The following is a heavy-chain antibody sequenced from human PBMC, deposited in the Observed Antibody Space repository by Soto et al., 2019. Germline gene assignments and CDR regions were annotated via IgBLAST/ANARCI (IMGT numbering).Heavy chain of an antibody. CDR2: VNPADSDT. CDR3: VRPDSSGFYSH. D-gene: IGHD3-22*01. CDR1: GYSLTSYW. Sequence: PGESLKISCKASGYSLTSYWIGWVRQMSGKGLEWMAIVNPADSDTRYSPSFQGQVTDSADKSISTAYLQWGSLKASDTAMYYCVRPDSSGFYSHWGQGTPVTVSS. J-gene: IGHJ4*02. V-gene: IGHV5-51*01.